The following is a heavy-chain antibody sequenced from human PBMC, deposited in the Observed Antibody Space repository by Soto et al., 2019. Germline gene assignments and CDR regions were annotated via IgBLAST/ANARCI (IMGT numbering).Heavy chain of an antibody. V-gene: IGHV3-20*04. CDR2: INWRGSAT. Sequence: EVQLVESGGGVIRPGGSLRLSCAASGFTFDDFAMSWVRQAPGKGLEWVSGINWRGSATGYADFVRSRFTISRDNAKNSMVLQLNSLRLEYTAFYYCVRERGPGTAIDYFFSYSVAVWGKGTTVTVSS. CDR3: VRERGPGTAIDYFFSYSVAV. CDR1: GFTFDDFA. J-gene: IGHJ6*04. D-gene: IGHD5-18*01.